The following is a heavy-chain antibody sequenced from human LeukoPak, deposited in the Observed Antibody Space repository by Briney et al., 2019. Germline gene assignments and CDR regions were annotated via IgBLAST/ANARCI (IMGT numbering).Heavy chain of an antibody. D-gene: IGHD3-22*01. CDR3: ARGYIYSRGYYFDY. CDR2: MNPNSGNT. J-gene: IGHJ4*02. V-gene: IGHV1-8*01. Sequence: ASVKVSCTASGYTFTSYDINWVRQAPGQGLEWMGWMNPNSGNTVYAQKFQGRVTMTRNTSISTAYMDLSSLRSEDTAVHYCARGYIYSRGYYFDYWGQGTLVTVSS. CDR1: GYTFTSYD.